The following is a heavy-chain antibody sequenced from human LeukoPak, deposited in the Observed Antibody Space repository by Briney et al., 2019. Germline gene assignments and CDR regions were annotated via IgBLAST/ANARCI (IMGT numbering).Heavy chain of an antibody. Sequence: ASVKVSCKASGGTFSSYAISWVRQAPGQGLEWMGWINPNSGGTNYAQKFQGRVTMTRDTSISTAYMELSRLRSDDTAVYYCARDSGGYGYCSGGSCSLDSWGQGTLVTVSS. J-gene: IGHJ5*01. CDR2: INPNSGGT. V-gene: IGHV1-2*02. CDR3: ARDSGGYGYCSGGSCSLDS. CDR1: GGTFSSYA. D-gene: IGHD2-15*01.